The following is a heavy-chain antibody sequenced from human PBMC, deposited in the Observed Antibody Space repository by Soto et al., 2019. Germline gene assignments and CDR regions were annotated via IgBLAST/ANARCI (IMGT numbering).Heavy chain of an antibody. CDR2: VYGEGVA. J-gene: IGHJ3*02. CDR3: AREPKIIAAAGSDAFDI. V-gene: IGHV3-66*01. CDR1: GFTVSSNY. Sequence: PGGSLRLSCAASGFTVSSNYMIWVRQAPGKGLERMSVVYGEGVAYYAGPMKKRFTISRDNSKNTLYLQMNSLRAEDTAVYYGAREPKIIAAAGSDAFDIWGQGTMVTVS. D-gene: IGHD6-13*01.